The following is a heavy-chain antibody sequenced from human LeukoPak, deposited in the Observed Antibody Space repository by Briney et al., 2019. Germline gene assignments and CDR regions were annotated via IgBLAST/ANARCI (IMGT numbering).Heavy chain of an antibody. CDR2: IKQDGSEK. V-gene: IGHV3-7*01. CDR1: GFTFSSYW. J-gene: IGHJ4*02. Sequence: GGSLGLSCAASGFTFSSYWMSWVRQAPGKGLEWVANIKQDGSEKYYVDSVKGRFTISRDNAKNSLYLQMNSLRAEDTAVYYCARDKVDDYYDSSGLFDYWGQGTLVTASS. CDR3: ARDKVDDYYDSSGLFDY. D-gene: IGHD3-22*01.